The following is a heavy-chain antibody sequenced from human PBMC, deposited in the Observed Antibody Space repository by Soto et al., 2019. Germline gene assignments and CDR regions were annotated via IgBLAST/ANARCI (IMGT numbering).Heavy chain of an antibody. CDR2: ISAYNGNT. D-gene: IGHD2-2*01. CDR1: GYTFTSYG. Sequence: ASVKVSCKASGYTFTSYGISWVRQAPGQGLEWMGWISAYNGNTNYAQKLQGRVTMTTDTSTSTAYMELRSLRSDDTAVYYCASPAPLLVPAAYYYYYGMDVWGQGTTVTVSS. J-gene: IGHJ6*02. CDR3: ASPAPLLVPAAYYYYYGMDV. V-gene: IGHV1-18*01.